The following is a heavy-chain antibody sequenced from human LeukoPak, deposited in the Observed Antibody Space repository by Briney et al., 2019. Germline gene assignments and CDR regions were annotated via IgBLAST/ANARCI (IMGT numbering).Heavy chain of an antibody. D-gene: IGHD6-13*01. J-gene: IGHJ4*02. V-gene: IGHV4-61*02. Sequence: SETLSLTCTVSGGSISSGGHYWSWIRQPAGQRLEWIGRVYTSGSTSYNPSLKSRATISLDTSRNQFSLNLTSVTAADTAVYYCARAGWEQLVADYWGQGTLVTVSS. CDR2: VYTSGST. CDR3: ARAGWEQLVADY. CDR1: GGSISSGGHY.